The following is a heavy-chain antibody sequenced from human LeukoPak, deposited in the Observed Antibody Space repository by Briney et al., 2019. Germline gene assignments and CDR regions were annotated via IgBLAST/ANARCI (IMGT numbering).Heavy chain of an antibody. CDR3: ARALIRRGNPHTSDNYSCMDV. CDR2: INHSGST. J-gene: IGHJ6*03. V-gene: IGHV4-34*01. Sequence: SETLSLTCAGYGGSCSGYYWSWIRQPPGKGREWIGEINHSGSTNDNPSLKSRVTISVDTSKNQFSLKLSSVTAADAAVYYCARALIRRGNPHTSDNYSCMDVWGKGTTVTVSS. CDR1: GGSCSGYY. D-gene: IGHD3-10*01.